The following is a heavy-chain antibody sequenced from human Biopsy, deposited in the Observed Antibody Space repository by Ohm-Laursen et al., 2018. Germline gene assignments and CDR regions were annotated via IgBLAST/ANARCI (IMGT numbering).Heavy chain of an antibody. CDR2: IYYSGST. V-gene: IGHV4-59*01. Sequence: SETLSLTCTVSGGSISSYYWNWIRQPPGKGLEWIGYIYYSGSTNYNPSLKSRVTISVDTSKNQFSLRLNSATAADTAVYYCARATNSTGWPYYYFYGMDVWGQGTTVTVSS. J-gene: IGHJ6*02. CDR1: GGSISSYY. D-gene: IGHD2/OR15-2a*01. CDR3: ARATNSTGWPYYYFYGMDV.